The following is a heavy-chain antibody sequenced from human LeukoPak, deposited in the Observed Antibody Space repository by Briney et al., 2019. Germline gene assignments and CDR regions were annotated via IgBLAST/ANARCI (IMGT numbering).Heavy chain of an antibody. CDR2: MYSSGST. CDR3: AKGSGYWGFDS. J-gene: IGHJ4*02. Sequence: SETLSLNCIVSNGSISGNYWSWIRQPPGKGLEWIGYMYSSGSTNYNPSLKSRVTISIDTSKRQLSLQVSSVTAGDTAAYYCAKGSGYWGFDSWGQGTLVTVSS. D-gene: IGHD2-15*01. CDR1: NGSISGNY. V-gene: IGHV4-4*08.